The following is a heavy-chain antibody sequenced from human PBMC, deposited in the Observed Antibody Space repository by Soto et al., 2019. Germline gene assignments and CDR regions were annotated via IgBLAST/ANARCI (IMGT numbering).Heavy chain of an antibody. Sequence: GGTLRLSCAASGFTFSSYSMNWVRQAPGKGLEWVSSISSSSSYIYYADSVKGRFTISRDNAKSSLYLQMNSLRAEDTAVYYCARASGGSGWYLAWFDPWGQGTLVTVSS. J-gene: IGHJ5*02. V-gene: IGHV3-21*01. D-gene: IGHD6-19*01. CDR2: ISSSSSYI. CDR1: GFTFSSYS. CDR3: ARASGGSGWYLAWFDP.